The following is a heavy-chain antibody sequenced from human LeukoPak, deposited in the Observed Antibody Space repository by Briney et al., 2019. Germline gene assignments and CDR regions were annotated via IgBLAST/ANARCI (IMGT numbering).Heavy chain of an antibody. CDR1: GGTFSSYA. CDR3: ARAVDYYDSSGYYYFDY. Sequence: ASVKVSCKASGGTFSSYAISWVRQAPGQGLEWMGGIIPIFGPANYAQKFQGRVTITTDESTSTAYMELSSLRSEDTAVYYCARAVDYYDSSGYYYFDYWGQGTLVTVSS. CDR2: IIPIFGPA. J-gene: IGHJ4*02. V-gene: IGHV1-69*05. D-gene: IGHD3-22*01.